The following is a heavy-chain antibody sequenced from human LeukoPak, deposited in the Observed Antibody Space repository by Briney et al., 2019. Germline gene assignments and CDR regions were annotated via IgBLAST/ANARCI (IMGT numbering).Heavy chain of an antibody. D-gene: IGHD6-13*01. J-gene: IGHJ6*03. CDR1: GGSFSGYY. CDR3: ARGQVKQQLLPRTGSRDYYYYMDV. V-gene: IGHV4-34*01. Sequence: PSETLSLTCAVYGGSFSGYYRSWIRQPPGKGLEWIGEINPSGSPNYNPSLKSRVTISVDTSKNRFSLKLSSMTAADTAVYYCARGQVKQQLLPRTGSRDYYYYMDVWGKGTTVTVSS. CDR2: INPSGSP.